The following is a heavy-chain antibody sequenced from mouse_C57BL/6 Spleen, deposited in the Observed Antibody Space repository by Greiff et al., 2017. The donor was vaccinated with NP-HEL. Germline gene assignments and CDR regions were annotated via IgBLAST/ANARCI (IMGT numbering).Heavy chain of an antibody. CDR3: ARHSSYYYYAMDY. V-gene: IGHV1-76*01. CDR2: IDPGSGNT. Sequence: QVQLQQPGAELVRPGASVKLSCKASGYTFTDYYINWVKQRPGRGLEWIARIDPGSGNTYYNEKFKGKATLTVEKSSSTAYMQLSSLTSEESAVDYCARHSSYYYYAMDYWGQGTSVTVSS. J-gene: IGHJ4*01. CDR1: GYTFTDYY. D-gene: IGHD1-1*01.